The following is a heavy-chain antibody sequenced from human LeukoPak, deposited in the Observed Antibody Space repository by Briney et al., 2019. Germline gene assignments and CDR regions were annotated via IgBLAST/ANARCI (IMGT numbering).Heavy chain of an antibody. CDR2: ISSSSSYI. CDR1: GFTFSSYS. D-gene: IGHD2-2*01. J-gene: IGHJ4*02. CDR3: ARLGYCSSTSCYPDY. Sequence: KSGGSLRLSCAASGFTFSSYSMNWVRQAPGKGLEWVSSISSSSSYIYYADSVKGRFTISRDNAKNSLYLQMNSLRAEDTAVYYCARLGYCSSTSCYPDYWGQGTLVTVSS. V-gene: IGHV3-21*01.